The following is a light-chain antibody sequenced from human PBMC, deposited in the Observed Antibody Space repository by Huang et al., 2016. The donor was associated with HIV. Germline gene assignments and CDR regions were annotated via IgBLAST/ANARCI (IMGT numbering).Light chain of an antibody. J-gene: IGKJ4*01. CDR1: QGISNY. V-gene: IGKV1-27*01. CDR2: ASS. CDR3: QKCNSAPLT. Sequence: DIQMTQSPSSLSASVGDRVTITCRASQGISNYLAWYQQKPGKVPKLLIYASSTLQTCGPSRCSCSGSGTDFTITISSLQPEDVATFCCQKCNSAPLTFGGGTKVEIK.